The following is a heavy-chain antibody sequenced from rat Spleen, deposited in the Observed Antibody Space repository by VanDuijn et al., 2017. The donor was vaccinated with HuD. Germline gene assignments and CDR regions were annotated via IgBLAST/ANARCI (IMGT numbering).Heavy chain of an antibody. CDR3: ARGSHYWYFDF. V-gene: IGHV3-1*01. D-gene: IGHD4-3*01. CDR2: ISYSGST. Sequence: EVQLQESGPGLVKPSQSLSLTCSVTGYSITSNYWGWIRKFPGNKMEWMGYISYSGSTSYNPSLKSRISITRDTSKNQFFLQLNSVTTEDTATYYCARGSHYWYFDFWGPGTMVTVSS. CDR1: GYSITSNY. J-gene: IGHJ1*01.